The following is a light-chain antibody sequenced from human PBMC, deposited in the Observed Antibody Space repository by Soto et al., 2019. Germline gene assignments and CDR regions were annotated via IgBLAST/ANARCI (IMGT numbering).Light chain of an antibody. CDR2: GAS. V-gene: IGKV3-20*01. CDR1: QSVSSTY. CDR3: QQYGSSPPYT. J-gene: IGKJ2*01. Sequence: EIVLTQSPGTLSLSLGERATPCWRPSQSVSSTYLAWYQQKPGQAPRLLIYGASNRATGIPDRISGSGSGTDFTLTISRLEPEDFAVYYCQQYGSSPPYTFGQGTKVDIK.